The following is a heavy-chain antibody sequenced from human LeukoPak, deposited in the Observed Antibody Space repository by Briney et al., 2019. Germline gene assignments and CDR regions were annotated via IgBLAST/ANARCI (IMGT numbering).Heavy chain of an antibody. Sequence: GGSLRLSCAASGFTFSSYAMSWVRQAPGKGLEWVSAISGSGGSTYYADSVKGRFTISRDNSKNTLYLQMNSLRAEDTAVYYCAKEAEWELLPTIYYFDYWGQGTLVTVSS. J-gene: IGHJ4*02. D-gene: IGHD1-26*01. CDR2: ISGSGGST. V-gene: IGHV3-23*01. CDR1: GFTFSSYA. CDR3: AKEAEWELLPTIYYFDY.